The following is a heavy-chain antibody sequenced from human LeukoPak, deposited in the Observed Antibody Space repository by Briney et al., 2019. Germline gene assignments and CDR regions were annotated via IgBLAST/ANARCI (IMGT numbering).Heavy chain of an antibody. V-gene: IGHV3-23*01. J-gene: IGHJ6*03. CDR1: GFTFRTYG. Sequence: GGTLRLSCAASGFTFRTYGMTWVRQAPGKGLEWVSGISGSGRTIHYADSVKGRFTISRDNAKNSLYLQMNSLRSEDTALYYCARAAGSGYYFYMDVWGKGTTVTVSS. CDR3: ARAAGSGYYFYMDV. CDR2: ISGSGRTI.